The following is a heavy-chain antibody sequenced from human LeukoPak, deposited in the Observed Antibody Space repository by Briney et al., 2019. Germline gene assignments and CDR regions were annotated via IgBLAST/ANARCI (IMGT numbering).Heavy chain of an antibody. V-gene: IGHV3-23*01. CDR2: ISASGGTT. CDR1: GFTFNNYA. J-gene: IGHJ5*01. D-gene: IGHD2-2*01. CDR3: AKEPREYCSSTSCPNWFDS. Sequence: GGSLRLSCAASGFTFNNYAMSWVRQAPGKGLEWVSAISASGGTTYYADSVKGGFTISRDNSEKTLCMQMNRLRAEDTAVYYCAKEPREYCSSTSCPNWFDSWGQGTLVTVSS.